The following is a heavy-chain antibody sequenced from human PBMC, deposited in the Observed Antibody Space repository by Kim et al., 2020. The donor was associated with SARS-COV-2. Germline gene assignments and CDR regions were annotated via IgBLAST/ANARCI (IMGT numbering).Heavy chain of an antibody. D-gene: IGHD4-17*01. J-gene: IGHJ3*02. CDR2: INHSGST. CDR3: ARVILRWPSARAFDI. Sequence: SETLSLTCAVYGGSFSGYYWSWIRQPPGKGLEWIGEINHSGSTNYNPSLKSRVTKAVDTSKNQFSLKLSSVTAADTAVDYCARVILRWPSARAFDIWGQG. V-gene: IGHV4-34*01. CDR1: GGSFSGYY.